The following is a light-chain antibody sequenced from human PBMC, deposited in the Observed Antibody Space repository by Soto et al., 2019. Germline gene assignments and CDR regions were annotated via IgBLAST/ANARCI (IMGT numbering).Light chain of an antibody. V-gene: IGLV2-11*01. CDR2: NVN. Sequence: QSALTQPRSVSGSPGQSVSISCTGTSSDVGGYNFVSWYQQHPGKAPKLMIYNVNKRPSGVPDRFSGSKSGNTASLSISGLQAEDEADYYCFSYAGRLTLVFGGGTKLTVL. CDR1: SSDVGGYNF. J-gene: IGLJ2*01. CDR3: FSYAGRLTLV.